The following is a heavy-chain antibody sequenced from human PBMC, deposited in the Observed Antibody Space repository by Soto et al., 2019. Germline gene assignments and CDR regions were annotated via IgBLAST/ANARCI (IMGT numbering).Heavy chain of an antibody. CDR3: ARGGTYYYDSSGYSIDY. Sequence: QVQLQESGPGLVKPSQTLSLTCTVSGGSISSGGYYWSWIRQHPGKGLEGIGYIYYSGSTYYNPSLKSRVTISVDTSKNQFSLKLSSVTAADTAVYYCARGGTYYYDSSGYSIDYWGQGTLVTVSS. V-gene: IGHV4-31*03. D-gene: IGHD3-22*01. CDR1: GGSISSGGYY. CDR2: IYYSGST. J-gene: IGHJ4*02.